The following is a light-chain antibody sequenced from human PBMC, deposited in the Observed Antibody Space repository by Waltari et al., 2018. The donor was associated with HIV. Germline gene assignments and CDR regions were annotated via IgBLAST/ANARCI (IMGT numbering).Light chain of an antibody. Sequence: SYVLTQAPSISVAPGQTATISCGNIGRNSLQWYRQKPGRAPLLVVLDDVDRSSGIPARFSGARSGERATLTISGVEAGDEADYYCQVWDRGYKEAVFGGGT. CDR3: QVWDRGYKEAV. CDR2: DDV. J-gene: IGLJ2*01. V-gene: IGLV3-21*02. CDR1: NIGRNS.